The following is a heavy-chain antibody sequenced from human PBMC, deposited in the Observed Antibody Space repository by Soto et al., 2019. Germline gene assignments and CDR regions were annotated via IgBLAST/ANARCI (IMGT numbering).Heavy chain of an antibody. CDR1: GGSISSGGYY. CDR2: IYYSGST. D-gene: IGHD3-9*01. Sequence: QVQLQESGPGLVKPSQTLSLTCTVSGGSISSGGYYWSWIRQHPGKGLEWIGYIYYSGSTYYNPSLKSRVTIXXDXSXXQFSLKLSSVTAADTAVYYCARADYDILTPSYFDYWGQGTLVTVSS. CDR3: ARADYDILTPSYFDY. J-gene: IGHJ4*02. V-gene: IGHV4-31*03.